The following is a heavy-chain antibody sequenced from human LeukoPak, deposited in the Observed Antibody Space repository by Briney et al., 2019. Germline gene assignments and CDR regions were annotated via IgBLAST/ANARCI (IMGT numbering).Heavy chain of an antibody. CDR2: IYYSGST. V-gene: IGHV4-39*01. Sequence: SETLSLTCTVSGVSISSSNSYWGWIRQPPGKGLEWIGSIYYSGSTNYNPSLKSRVTISVDTSKNQFSLKLSSVTAADTAVYYCARQRSQHYYGSGSYYYYMDVWGKGTTVTVSS. CDR1: GVSISSSNSY. CDR3: ARQRSQHYYGSGSYYYYMDV. J-gene: IGHJ6*03. D-gene: IGHD3-10*01.